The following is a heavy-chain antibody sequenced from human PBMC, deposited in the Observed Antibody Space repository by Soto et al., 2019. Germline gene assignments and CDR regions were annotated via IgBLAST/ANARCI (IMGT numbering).Heavy chain of an antibody. D-gene: IGHD3-3*01. CDR3: ARRGGAPYYDFWSGYPNGMDV. Sequence: GGSLRLSCAASGFTFSSYSMNWVRQAPGKGLEWVSSISSSSSYIYYADSVKGRFTISIDNAKNSLYLQMNSLRAEDTAVYYGARRGGAPYYDFWSGYPNGMDVWGQGTTVTVSS. J-gene: IGHJ6*02. CDR2: ISSSSSYI. CDR1: GFTFSSYS. V-gene: IGHV3-21*01.